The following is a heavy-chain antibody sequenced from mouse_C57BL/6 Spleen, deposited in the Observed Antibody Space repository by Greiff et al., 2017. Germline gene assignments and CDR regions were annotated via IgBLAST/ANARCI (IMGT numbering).Heavy chain of an antibody. V-gene: IGHV5-4*01. CDR1: GFTFSSYA. D-gene: IGHD1-1*01. CDR3: AREGYGSSLYCFDY. J-gene: IGHJ2*01. Sequence: EVKLVESGGGLVKPGGSLKLSCAASGFTFSSYAMSWVRQTPEKRLEWVATISDGGSYTYYPDNVKGRFTISRDNAKNNLYLQMSHLKSEDTAMYYCAREGYGSSLYCFDYWGQGTTLTVSS. CDR2: ISDGGSYT.